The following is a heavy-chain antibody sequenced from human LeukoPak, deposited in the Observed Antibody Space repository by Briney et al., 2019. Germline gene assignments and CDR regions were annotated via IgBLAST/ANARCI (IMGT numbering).Heavy chain of an antibody. CDR3: AKDHGR. J-gene: IGHJ4*02. D-gene: IGHD3/OR15-3a*01. CDR2: ISYDGSIK. CDR1: GFTFRTYG. Sequence: PGGSLRLSCAASGFTFRTYGMHWVRQAPGKGLEWVAVISYDGSIKYYADSVKGRFTISRDNSKNTLYLQMNSLRTEDTAVYYCAKDHGRWGQGTLVTVSS. V-gene: IGHV3-30*18.